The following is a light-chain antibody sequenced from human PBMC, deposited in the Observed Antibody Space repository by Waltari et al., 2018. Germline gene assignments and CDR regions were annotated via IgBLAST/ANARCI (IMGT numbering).Light chain of an antibody. J-gene: IGKJ5*01. Sequence: EIVMKQSPATLSVSTGETATLSCRASQSVSSNVAWYQKKPGQAPRLLIYDASTRATSIPARFRGSGTGTEFTLTISSLQSEDFAVYYCQQYNRWPPITFGQGTRLEIK. CDR1: QSVSSN. CDR2: DAS. CDR3: QQYNRWPPIT. V-gene: IGKV3-15*01.